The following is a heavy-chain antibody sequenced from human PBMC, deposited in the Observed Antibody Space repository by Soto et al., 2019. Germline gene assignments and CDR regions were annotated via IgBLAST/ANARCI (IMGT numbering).Heavy chain of an antibody. CDR3: ASTSIAVAGTGGFDY. V-gene: IGHV4-39*01. J-gene: IGHJ4*02. Sequence: SETLSLTCTVSGGSISSSSYYWGWIRQPPGKGLEWIGSIYYSGSTYYNPSLKSRVTISVDTSKNQFSLKLSSVTAADTAVYYCASTSIAVAGTGGFDYWGQGTLVTVSS. CDR1: GGSISSSSYY. D-gene: IGHD6-19*01. CDR2: IYYSGST.